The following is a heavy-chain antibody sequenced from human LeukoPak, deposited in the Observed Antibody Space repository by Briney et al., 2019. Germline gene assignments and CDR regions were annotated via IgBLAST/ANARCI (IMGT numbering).Heavy chain of an antibody. CDR2: INHSGST. V-gene: IGHV4-34*01. CDR3: ARARRGDYYGSGSYYKGAANFDP. CDR1: GGSFSGYY. Sequence: SETLSLTCAVYGGSFSGYYWSWIRQPPGKGLEWIGEINHSGSTNYNPSLKSRVTISVDTSKNQFSLKLSSVTAADTAVYYCARARRGDYYGSGSYYKGAANFDPWGQGTLVTASS. D-gene: IGHD3-10*01. J-gene: IGHJ5*02.